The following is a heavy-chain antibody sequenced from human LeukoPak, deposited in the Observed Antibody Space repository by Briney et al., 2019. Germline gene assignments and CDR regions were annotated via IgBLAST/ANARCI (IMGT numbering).Heavy chain of an antibody. CDR2: INPSSGGT. J-gene: IGHJ3*02. V-gene: IGHV1-2*02. Sequence: ASVTVSCKASGYTFTGYYMHWVRQAPGQGLEWMGWINPSSGGTNYAQKFQGRVTMTRDTFISTAYMELSRLRSDDTAVYYCAREEKYYYDSSGYYYGSAFDIWGQGTMVTVSS. CDR1: GYTFTGYY. CDR3: AREEKYYYDSSGYYYGSAFDI. D-gene: IGHD3-22*01.